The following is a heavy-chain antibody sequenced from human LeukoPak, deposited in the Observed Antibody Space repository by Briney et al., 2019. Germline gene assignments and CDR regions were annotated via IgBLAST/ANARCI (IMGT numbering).Heavy chain of an antibody. CDR2: IHYTGSS. D-gene: IGHD3-10*01. J-gene: IGHJ6*03. V-gene: IGHV4-59*01. Sequence: SETLSLTCTVSGGSISSYYWSWIRQPPRKGLEWIGYIHYTGSSNYNTSLKSRVTISVDTSKNQFSRRLRSVTAADTAVYYCARVEEAYGSGRRENYYYSYMHVWAKGTTVTISS. CDR3: ARVEEAYGSGRRENYYYSYMHV. CDR1: GGSISSYY.